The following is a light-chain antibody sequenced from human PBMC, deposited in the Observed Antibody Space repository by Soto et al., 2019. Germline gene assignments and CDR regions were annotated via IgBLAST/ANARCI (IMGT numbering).Light chain of an antibody. Sequence: VLTQPPSASGTAGQRVTISCSGSSSNIGSNTVNWYQQFPGTAPKLLIYSSILRPSGVPDRFSGSKSGTSASLAISGLQSEDEADYYCTAWDDSLNGVLFGGGTKLTVL. CDR3: TAWDDSLNGVL. J-gene: IGLJ2*01. CDR2: SSI. V-gene: IGLV1-44*01. CDR1: SSNIGSNT.